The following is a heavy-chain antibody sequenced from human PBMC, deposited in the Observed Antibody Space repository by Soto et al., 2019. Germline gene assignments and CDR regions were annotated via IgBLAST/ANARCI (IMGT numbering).Heavy chain of an antibody. D-gene: IGHD3-10*01. CDR2: SSSAGST. J-gene: IGHJ3*02. Sequence: PSPTLPLTCTVSGGSIISRRYNWSRISQPPGNGLEGIVSSSSAGSTDYNPSLKSRVTIAVDTSKNQFSLKLSSVTAVDTAVSYCARHILEVGRLLWFGESNRGAFGIWGQGTMVTVS. CDR3: ARHILEVGRLLWFGESNRGAFGI. V-gene: IGHV4-39*01. CDR1: GGSIISRRYN.